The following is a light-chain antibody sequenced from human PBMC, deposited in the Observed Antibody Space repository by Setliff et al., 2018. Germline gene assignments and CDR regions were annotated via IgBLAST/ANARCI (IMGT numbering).Light chain of an antibody. CDR1: SSDVGDYKY. V-gene: IGLV2-14*01. CDR2: GVS. CDR3: SSYTSLSTRV. J-gene: IGLJ1*01. Sequence: QSVLTQPASVSGSPGQSITISCTGTSSDVGDYKYVSWYQQLPGKAPKLIIFGVSNRPSGIPNRFSGSKSGNTASLSISGLQAEDEADYYCSSYTSLSTRVFGTGTKVTV.